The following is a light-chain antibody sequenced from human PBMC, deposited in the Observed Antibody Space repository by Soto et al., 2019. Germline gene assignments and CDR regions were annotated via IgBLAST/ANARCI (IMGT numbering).Light chain of an antibody. CDR3: QTWGTGFQV. J-gene: IGLJ2*01. CDR2: LNNDGSH. Sequence: QPVLTQSPSASASLGASVKLTCTLSSGHSSYAIAWHQKQPGKGPRYLMDLNNDGSHTKGDGIPDRFSGSSSGAERYLIISSLQSEDEADYYCQTWGTGFQVFGGATKVTVL. CDR1: SGHSSYA. V-gene: IGLV4-69*01.